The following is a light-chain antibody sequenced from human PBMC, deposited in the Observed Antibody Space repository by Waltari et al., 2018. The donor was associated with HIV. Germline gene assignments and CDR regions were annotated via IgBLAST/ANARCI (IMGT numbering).Light chain of an antibody. CDR1: SSDVARSNY. Sequence: QSALTQPASASGSPGQSITLSCTGASSDVARSNYLTWYQHHPGKAPTLIIYDVSNRSSGVSHRFSGSKSGTTASLTIAGLQAEDEADYYCNSYTSSRTVVFGGGTKLTVL. CDR2: DVS. J-gene: IGLJ2*01. V-gene: IGLV2-14*03. CDR3: NSYTSSRTVV.